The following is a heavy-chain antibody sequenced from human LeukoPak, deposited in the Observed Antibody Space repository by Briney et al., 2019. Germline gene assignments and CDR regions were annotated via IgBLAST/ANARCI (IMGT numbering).Heavy chain of an antibody. CDR2: IRGDGRFT. J-gene: IGHJ3*02. CDR3: ATERFDGFDM. Sequence: GGSLRLSCTASGFSFSKYWVHWVRQGPGKGLAYVSGIRGDGRFTSYADSVKGRFTISRDNAKNTLYLQMSSLRVEDTAVYYCATERFDGFDMWGQGTMVTVSS. CDR1: GFSFSKYW. D-gene: IGHD6-25*01. V-gene: IGHV3-74*01.